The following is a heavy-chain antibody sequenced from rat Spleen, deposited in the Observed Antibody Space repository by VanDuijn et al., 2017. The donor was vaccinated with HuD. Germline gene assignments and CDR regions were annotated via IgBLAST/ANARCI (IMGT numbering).Heavy chain of an antibody. CDR3: ARHPTYYGFDGDWFAC. CDR2: INFDGSST. D-gene: IGHD1-9*01. J-gene: IGHJ3*01. Sequence: EVQLVESGGGLVQPGRSLKLSCAASGFTFSDYAMAWVRQAPKKGLEWVATINFDGSSTYYRDSVRGRFTISRDNAKSTLYLQMDSLRSEDTATYYCARHPTYYGFDGDWFACWGQGTLVTVSS. CDR1: GFTFSDYA. V-gene: IGHV5-17*01.